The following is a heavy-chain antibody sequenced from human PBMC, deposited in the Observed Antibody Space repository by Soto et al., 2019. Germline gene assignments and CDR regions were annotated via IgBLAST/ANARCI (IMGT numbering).Heavy chain of an antibody. CDR1: GGSISSGGYS. CDR2: IYHSGST. CDR3: ARGGVVVPAARSPFQH. Sequence: SETPSLTCAVSGGSISSGGYSWSWIRQPPGKGLEWIGYIYHSGSTYYNPSLKSRVTISVDRSKNQFSLKLSSVTAADTAVYYCARGGVVVPAARSPFQHWGQGTLVTVSS. V-gene: IGHV4-30-2*01. D-gene: IGHD2-2*01. J-gene: IGHJ1*01.